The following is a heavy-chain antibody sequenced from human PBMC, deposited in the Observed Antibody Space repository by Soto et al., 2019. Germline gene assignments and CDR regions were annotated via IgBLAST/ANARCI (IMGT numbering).Heavy chain of an antibody. D-gene: IGHD2-2*01. CDR3: AAIIVIPASIPLDY. V-gene: IGHV4-39*01. CDR1: GGSVSSRSFF. Sequence: TLSLTCTVSGGSVSSRSFFWGWIRQPPGKGLEWIGTIYYNGSTNYNPPLKSRVTISVDRSKNQFYLKLTSVTAADRAVYFCAAIIVIPASIPLDYWGQGTPVTVSS. J-gene: IGHJ4*02. CDR2: IYYNGST.